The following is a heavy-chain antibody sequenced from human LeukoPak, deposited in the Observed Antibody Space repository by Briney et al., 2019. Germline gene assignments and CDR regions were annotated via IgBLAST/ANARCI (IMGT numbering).Heavy chain of an antibody. Sequence: GASVKVSCKASGYTFTNYYMHWVRQAPGQGLEWMGRIIPILGIANYAQKFQGRVTITADKSTSTAYMELSSLRSEDTAVYYCARDCMHEQDIVVVPAAYYYYGMDVWGQGTTVTVSS. J-gene: IGHJ6*02. CDR2: IIPILGIA. CDR1: GYTFTNYY. V-gene: IGHV1-69*04. CDR3: ARDCMHEQDIVVVPAAYYYYGMDV. D-gene: IGHD2-2*01.